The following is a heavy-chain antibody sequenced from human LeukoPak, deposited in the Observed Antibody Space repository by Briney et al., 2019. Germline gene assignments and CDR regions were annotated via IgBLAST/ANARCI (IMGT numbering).Heavy chain of an antibody. CDR2: IFRTGTT. CDR1: GGCISSGGYS. Sequence: SETLSLTCGVSGGCISSGGYSWSWIRQPPGKAPEWIGYIFRTGTTYYNPSLKSRVTISIDTSKNQFSLRLRSVTAADTAIYYCARQLGQLWLDYWGQGTLVTVSS. D-gene: IGHD5-18*01. J-gene: IGHJ4*02. CDR3: ARQLGQLWLDY. V-gene: IGHV4-30-4*07.